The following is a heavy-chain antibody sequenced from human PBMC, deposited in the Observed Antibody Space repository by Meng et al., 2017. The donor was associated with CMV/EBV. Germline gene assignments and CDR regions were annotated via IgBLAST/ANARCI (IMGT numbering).Heavy chain of an antibody. J-gene: IGHJ4*02. D-gene: IGHD1-14*01. CDR1: GFTFSSYG. CDR3: AKDSDHRYFDY. V-gene: IGHV3-30*02. CDR2: IRYDGSNK. Sequence: GESLKISCAASGFTFSSYGMHWVRQAPGKGLEWVAFIRYDGSNKYYAGSVKGRFTISRDNSKNTLYLQMNSLRAEDTAVYYCAKDSDHRYFDYWGQGTLVTVSS.